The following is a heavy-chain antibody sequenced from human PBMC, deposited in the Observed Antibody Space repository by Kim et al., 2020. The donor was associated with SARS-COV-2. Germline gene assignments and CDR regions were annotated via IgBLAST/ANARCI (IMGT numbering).Heavy chain of an antibody. CDR3: ARGVEGYCSSTSCYPPRYYYYGMDV. J-gene: IGHJ6*02. CDR2: IYYSGST. Sequence: SETLSLTCTVSGGSISSYYWSWIRQPPGKGLEWIGYIYYSGSTNYNPSLKSRVTISVDTSKNQFSLKLSSVTAADTAVYYCARGVEGYCSSTSCYPPRYYYYGMDVWGQGTTVTVSS. D-gene: IGHD2-2*01. V-gene: IGHV4-59*01. CDR1: GGSISSYY.